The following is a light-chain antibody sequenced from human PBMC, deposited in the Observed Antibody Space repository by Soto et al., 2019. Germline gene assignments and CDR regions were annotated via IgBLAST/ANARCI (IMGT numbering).Light chain of an antibody. CDR2: AAS. CDR1: QGISSW. Sequence: DIQMTQSPSSVSASVGDRVTLTCRASQGISSWLAWYQQKPGQAPKLLIYAASSLESGLPSRFSGSGSGTDFTLTISSLQPEDFAVYCCQQPSSFRITFGQGTRLEIK. CDR3: QQPSSFRIT. V-gene: IGKV1-12*01. J-gene: IGKJ5*01.